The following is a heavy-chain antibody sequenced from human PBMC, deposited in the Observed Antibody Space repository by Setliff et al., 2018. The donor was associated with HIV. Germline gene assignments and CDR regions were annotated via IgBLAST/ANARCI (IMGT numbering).Heavy chain of an antibody. CDR2: ISASNGDT. CDR1: GYTFRRFG. V-gene: IGHV1-18*04. D-gene: IGHD2-21*02. CDR3: ARAGAEVTSHFDW. J-gene: IGHJ4*02. Sequence: ASVKVSCKASGYTFRRFGITWVRQAPGQGLEWMGWISASNGDTNYAQKFQGRVTMTTDTSTSTAYMELRSLRSDDTAVYYCARAGAEVTSHFDWRGQGTLVTVSS.